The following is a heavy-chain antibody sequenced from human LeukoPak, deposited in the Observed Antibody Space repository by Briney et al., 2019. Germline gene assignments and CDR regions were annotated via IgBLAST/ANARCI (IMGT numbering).Heavy chain of an antibody. CDR1: GYTSTSYD. CDR3: ARLFYYASSGYDALDI. J-gene: IGHJ3*02. V-gene: IGHV1-8*01. CDR2: MDGQSGKT. Sequence: ASVKVSCKTSGYTSTSYDINWVRQATGRGLEWMGGMDGQSGKTAYSQKFLGRVTITRNTSISTSYMELSSLRTEDTAVYYCARLFYYASSGYDALDIWGQGTIVSVSS. D-gene: IGHD3-22*01.